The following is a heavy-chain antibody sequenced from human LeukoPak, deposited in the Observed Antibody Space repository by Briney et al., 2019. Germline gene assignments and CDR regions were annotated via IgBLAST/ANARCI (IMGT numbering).Heavy chain of an antibody. Sequence: GESLKISCKGSGCSFTSYWIGWVRQMPAKGLEWMGIIYPGDSDTRYSPSFQGQVTISADKSISTAYLQWSSLKASDTAMYYCARRYYYGSGQKYYFDYWGQGTLVTVSS. CDR2: IYPGDSDT. CDR3: ARRYYYGSGQKYYFDY. D-gene: IGHD3-10*01. CDR1: GCSFTSYW. V-gene: IGHV5-51*01. J-gene: IGHJ4*02.